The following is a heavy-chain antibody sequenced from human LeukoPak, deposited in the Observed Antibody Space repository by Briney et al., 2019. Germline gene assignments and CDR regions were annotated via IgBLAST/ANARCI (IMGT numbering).Heavy chain of an antibody. Sequence: ASVKVSCKASGYTFTSYYMHWVRQALGQGLEWMGIVNPCGGSTSYAQKFQGRVTMTRDMSTSTVYMELSSLRSEDTAVYYCAREIVVVVAATTPYYFDYWGQGTLVTVSS. D-gene: IGHD2-15*01. V-gene: IGHV1-46*01. CDR3: AREIVVVVAATTPYYFDY. J-gene: IGHJ4*02. CDR1: GYTFTSYY. CDR2: VNPCGGST.